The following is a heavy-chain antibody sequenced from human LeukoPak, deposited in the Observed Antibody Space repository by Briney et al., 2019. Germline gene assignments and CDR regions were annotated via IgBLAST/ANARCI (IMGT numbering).Heavy chain of an antibody. CDR1: GGTFSSYA. D-gene: IGHD3-9*01. CDR3: ARGVGDYDILTGYYSFDY. Sequence: SVKVSCKASGGTFSSYAISWVRQAPGQGLEWMGGIIPIFGTANYAQKFQGRVTITTDESTSTAYMELSSLRSEDTAVYYCARGVGDYDILTGYYSFDYWGQGTLVTVSS. V-gene: IGHV1-69*05. CDR2: IIPIFGTA. J-gene: IGHJ4*02.